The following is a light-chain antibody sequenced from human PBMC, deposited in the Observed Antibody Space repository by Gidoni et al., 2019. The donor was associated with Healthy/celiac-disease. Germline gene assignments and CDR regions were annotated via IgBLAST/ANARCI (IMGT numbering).Light chain of an antibody. J-gene: IGLJ1*01. Sequence: QSALTQPRSVSGSPGQSVTISCTGTSSDVGGYNYVSWYQQHPGKAPKLMIYDVSKRPSGVPDRFSGSKSGNTASLTISGLQVEDEADYYCSSYAGSYTYVFGTGTKVTVL. CDR2: DVS. CDR3: SSYAGSYTYV. V-gene: IGLV2-11*01. CDR1: SSDVGGYNY.